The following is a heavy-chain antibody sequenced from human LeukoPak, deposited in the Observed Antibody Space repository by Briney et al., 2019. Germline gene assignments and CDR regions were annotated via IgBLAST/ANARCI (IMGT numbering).Heavy chain of an antibody. V-gene: IGHV4-59*01. CDR1: GGSISSYY. Sequence: SETLSLTCTVSGGSISSYYWSWIRQPAGKGLEWIGYIYYSGSTNYNPSLKSRVTISVDTSKNQFSLKLSSVTAADTAVYYCARGFAYSSSSGTDYYYYYMDVWGKGTTVTVSS. D-gene: IGHD6-6*01. J-gene: IGHJ6*03. CDR3: ARGFAYSSSSGTDYYYYYMDV. CDR2: IYYSGST.